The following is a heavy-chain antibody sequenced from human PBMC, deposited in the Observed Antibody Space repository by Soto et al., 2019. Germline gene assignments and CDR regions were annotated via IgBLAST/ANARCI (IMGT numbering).Heavy chain of an antibody. CDR3: ARDHNCNDLPNYFDY. V-gene: IGHV3-21*01. J-gene: IGHJ4*02. D-gene: IGHD1-1*01. CDR1: GVTCISLS. Sequence: PWVLIRDWWTASGVTCISLSISWIRQTPRKGLEWVSSISSSSSYIYYADSVKGRFTISRDNAKNSLYLQMNSLRAEDTAVYYCARDHNCNDLPNYFDYWGQGTLVTVSS. CDR2: ISSSSSYI.